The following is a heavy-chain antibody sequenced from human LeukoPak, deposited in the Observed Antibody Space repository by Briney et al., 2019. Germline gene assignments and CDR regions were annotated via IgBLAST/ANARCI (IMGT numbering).Heavy chain of an antibody. J-gene: IGHJ6*02. CDR2: IVVSSGNL. CDR3: AADQPPGDSSPGSYYYYGMDV. CDR1: GFTFTSSA. V-gene: IGHV1-58*02. Sequence: SVKVSCKASGFTFTSSAMRWVRQARGQRLEWIGWIVVSSGNLIHAQKLQERVTITTDMSRSTAHLELSSLRSEDTALYCCAADQPPGDSSPGSYYYYGMDVWGQGTTVTGSS. D-gene: IGHD6-13*01.